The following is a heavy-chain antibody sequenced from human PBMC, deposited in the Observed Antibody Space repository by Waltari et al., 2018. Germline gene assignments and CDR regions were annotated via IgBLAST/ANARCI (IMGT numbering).Heavy chain of an antibody. D-gene: IGHD6-13*01. J-gene: IGHJ3*02. CDR2: IIPIFGTA. CDR1: GGTFSSYA. V-gene: IGHV1-69*05. Sequence: QVQLVQSGAEGKKPGASVRVSCEASGGTFSSYAISWVRQAPGQGLEWMGGIIPIFGTANDAQKFQGRVTITTDESTSTDYMELSSLRSEDTAVYYCATPLPGTYSHAFDIWGQGTMVTVSS. CDR3: ATPLPGTYSHAFDI.